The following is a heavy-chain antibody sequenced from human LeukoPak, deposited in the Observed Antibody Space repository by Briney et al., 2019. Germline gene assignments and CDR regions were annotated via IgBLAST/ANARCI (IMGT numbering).Heavy chain of an antibody. CDR1: GGSFSDYY. CDR3: TTRDV. CDR2: INPSGST. J-gene: IGHJ6*02. V-gene: IGHV4-34*01. Sequence: PSETLSLTCTVYGGSFSDYYWSWSRQPPGKGLEWIGEINPSGSTNYNPSLKSRVTLSIDTSKNHFSLNLNSVTAADTDVYYCTTRDVWGQGTSVTVSS.